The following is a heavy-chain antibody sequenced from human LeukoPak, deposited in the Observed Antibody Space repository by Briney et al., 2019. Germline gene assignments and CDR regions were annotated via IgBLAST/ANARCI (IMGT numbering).Heavy chain of an antibody. CDR1: GFTFSSYW. V-gene: IGHV3-74*01. CDR2: ISSDGSST. D-gene: IGHD1-26*01. J-gene: IGHJ4*02. CDR3: ARGYSGSYRVDY. Sequence: PGGSLRLSCAASGFTFSSYWMHWVRQALGKGLVWVSRISSDGSSTTYADSVKGRFTISRDNAKNTLYLQMNSLRAEDTAVYYCARGYSGSYRVDYWGQGTLVTVSS.